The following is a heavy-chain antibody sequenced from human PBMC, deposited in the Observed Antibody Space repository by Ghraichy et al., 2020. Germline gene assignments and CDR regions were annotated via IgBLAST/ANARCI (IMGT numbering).Heavy chain of an antibody. Sequence: LRLSCTVSGGSISSGGYYWSWIRQHPGKGLEWIGYIYYSGSTYYNPSLKSRVTISVDTSKNQFSLKLSSVTAADTAVYYCAREYAGYCSSTSCRYFDYWGQGTLVTVSS. CDR3: AREYAGYCSSTSCRYFDY. CDR1: GGSISSGGYY. J-gene: IGHJ4*02. V-gene: IGHV4-31*03. D-gene: IGHD2-2*01. CDR2: IYYSGST.